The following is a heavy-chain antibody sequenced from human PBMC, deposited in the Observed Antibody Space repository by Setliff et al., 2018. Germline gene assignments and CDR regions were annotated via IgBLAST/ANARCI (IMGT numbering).Heavy chain of an antibody. CDR3: ARANFLASGWSHGMDV. Sequence: TGGSLRLSCAASGFNLDDYGMSWVRQAPGKGLEWVSGITWNGGRTGYADSVKGRLTISRDSAKSSLYLQMNSPRAEDTALYYCARANFLASGWSHGMDVWGQGTAVTVSS. CDR1: GFNLDDYG. V-gene: IGHV3-20*04. CDR2: ITWNGGRT. D-gene: IGHD6-19*01. J-gene: IGHJ6*02.